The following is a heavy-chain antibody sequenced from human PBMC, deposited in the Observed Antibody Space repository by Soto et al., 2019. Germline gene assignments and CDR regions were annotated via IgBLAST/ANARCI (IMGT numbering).Heavy chain of an antibody. CDR2: ISSSGTTI. D-gene: IGHD3-10*01. CDR1: GFTFNSYE. J-gene: IGHJ4*02. CDR3: ASGYYYGSGTYYIGLGY. V-gene: IGHV3-48*03. Sequence: EVQLVESGGGLVQPGGSLRLSCAASGFTFNSYEMNWVRQAPGKGLECISYISSSGTTIYYADSVKGRFTISRDNAKNSLYLQMSSLRAEDTAVYYCASGYYYGSGTYYIGLGYWGQGTLVTVSS.